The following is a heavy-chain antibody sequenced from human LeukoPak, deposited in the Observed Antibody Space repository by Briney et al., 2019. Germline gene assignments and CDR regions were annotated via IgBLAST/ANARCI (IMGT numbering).Heavy chain of an antibody. CDR1: GFTFSDYY. D-gene: IGHD4-23*01. Sequence: PGGSLRLSCAASGFTFSDYYMSWVRQAPGKGLEWVGRIKSKTDGGTTDYAAPVKGRFTISRDDSKNTLYLQMNSLKTEDTAVYYCTTDYGGNSGGSFDYWGQGTLVTVSS. J-gene: IGHJ4*02. V-gene: IGHV3-15*01. CDR3: TTDYGGNSGGSFDY. CDR2: IKSKTDGGTT.